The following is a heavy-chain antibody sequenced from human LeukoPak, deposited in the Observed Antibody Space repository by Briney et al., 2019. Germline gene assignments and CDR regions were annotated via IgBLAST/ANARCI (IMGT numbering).Heavy chain of an antibody. J-gene: IGHJ4*02. Sequence: GESLKISCKGSGYSFTSYWIGWVRQMPGKGLEWMGIIYPGDSDTRYSPSFQGQVTISADKSISTACLQWSSLKASDTAMYYCARHPPYGHYPPDYWGQGTLVTVSS. V-gene: IGHV5-51*01. CDR1: GYSFTSYW. CDR3: ARHPPYGHYPPDY. CDR2: IYPGDSDT. D-gene: IGHD3-10*01.